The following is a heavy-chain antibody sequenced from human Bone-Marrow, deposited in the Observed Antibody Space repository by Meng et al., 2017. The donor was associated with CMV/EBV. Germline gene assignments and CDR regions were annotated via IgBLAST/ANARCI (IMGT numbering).Heavy chain of an antibody. D-gene: IGHD3-10*01. J-gene: IGHJ4*02. Sequence: GESLKISCAASGFTFSSYAMHWVRQAPGKGLEWVAVISYDGSNKYYADSVKGRFTISRDNSKNTLYLQMNSLRAEDTAVYYCARRGSIDYWGQGTRVTVSS. CDR1: GFTFSSYA. V-gene: IGHV3-30*04. CDR2: ISYDGSNK. CDR3: ARRGSIDY.